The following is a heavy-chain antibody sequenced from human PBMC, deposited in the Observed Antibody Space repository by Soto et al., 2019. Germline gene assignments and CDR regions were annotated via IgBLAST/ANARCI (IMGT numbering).Heavy chain of an antibody. Sequence: SETLSLTCTVSGGSIRSGGYNWSWIRQLPGKGLEWIGYIFHTGNTYYNPSLKSRVTISVDTSQNQFSLRLSSVTAADTALYYCARDLGKLVTPEQWGQGVLVTVSS. CDR3: ARDLGKLVTPEQ. D-gene: IGHD7-27*01. CDR1: GGSIRSGGYN. J-gene: IGHJ1*01. CDR2: IFHTGNT. V-gene: IGHV4-31*03.